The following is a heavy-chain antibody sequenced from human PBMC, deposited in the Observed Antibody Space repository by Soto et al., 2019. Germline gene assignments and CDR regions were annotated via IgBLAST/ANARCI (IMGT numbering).Heavy chain of an antibody. CDR3: ARRLRTYGTYNWFDP. Sequence: QITLKESGPTLVKPTQTLTLTCTFSGFSLNSRGVGVGWIRQPPGKALEWLAIIYWDDDKYYSPSLESRLTITKDTSRNQVVLAMTNMDPVNTATYYCARRLRTYGTYNWFDPWGQGTLVIVSS. J-gene: IGHJ5*02. CDR2: IYWDDDK. CDR1: GFSLNSRGVG. D-gene: IGHD3-16*01. V-gene: IGHV2-5*02.